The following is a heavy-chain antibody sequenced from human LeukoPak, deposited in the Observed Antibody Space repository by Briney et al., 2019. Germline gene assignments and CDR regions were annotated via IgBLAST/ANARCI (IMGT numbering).Heavy chain of an antibody. J-gene: IGHJ5*02. D-gene: IGHD6-13*01. CDR2: IVPIFGTA. Sequence: SVKLSCKASGGTCSSYAISWVRQAPGQGLEWMGGIVPIFGTANYAQKFQGRVTITADESTSTAYMELSSLRSEDTAVYYCARAAATRHNEFDPWGQGTLVTVSS. V-gene: IGHV1-69*13. CDR3: ARAAATRHNEFDP. CDR1: GGTCSSYA.